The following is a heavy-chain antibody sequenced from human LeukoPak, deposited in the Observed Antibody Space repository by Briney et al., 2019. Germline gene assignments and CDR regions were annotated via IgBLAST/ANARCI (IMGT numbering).Heavy chain of an antibody. CDR2: IYSSGST. CDR3: ARATRDLGYNSSWYVASFWFDP. D-gene: IGHD6-13*01. J-gene: IGHJ5*02. CDR1: GGSISSSYYY. V-gene: IGHV4-39*01. Sequence: TSETLSLTCTVSGGSISSSYYYWGWIRQPPGKGLEWIGSIYSSGSTYYNPSLKSRVTISVDTSKNQFSLKLTSVTAADTAVYYCARATRDLGYNSSWYVASFWFDPWGQGTLVTVSS.